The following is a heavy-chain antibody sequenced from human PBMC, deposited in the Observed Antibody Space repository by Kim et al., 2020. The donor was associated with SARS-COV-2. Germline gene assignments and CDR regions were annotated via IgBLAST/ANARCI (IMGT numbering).Heavy chain of an antibody. V-gene: IGHV4-59*01. CDR3: ARVGYCSSTSCYWYFDL. Sequence: LKSRVTISVDPSKNQFSLKLSSVTAADTAVYYCARVGYCSSTSCYWYFDLWGRGTLVTVSS. D-gene: IGHD2-2*01. J-gene: IGHJ2*01.